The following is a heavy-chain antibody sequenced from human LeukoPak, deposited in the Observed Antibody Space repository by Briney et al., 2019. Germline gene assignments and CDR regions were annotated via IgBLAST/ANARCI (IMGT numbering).Heavy chain of an antibody. J-gene: IGHJ4*02. V-gene: IGHV3-66*02. Sequence: GGSLRLSCAASGFTVSSNYMSWVRQAPGRGLEWVSVIYSGGSTYYADSVKGRSTISRDNSKNTLYLQMNSLRAEDTAVYYCARAITGTTMVVDYWGQGTLVTVSS. D-gene: IGHD1-7*01. CDR2: IYSGGST. CDR3: ARAITGTTMVVDY. CDR1: GFTVSSNY.